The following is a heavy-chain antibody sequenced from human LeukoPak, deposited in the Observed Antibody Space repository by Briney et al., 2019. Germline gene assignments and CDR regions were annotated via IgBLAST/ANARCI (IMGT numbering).Heavy chain of an antibody. CDR1: GGSFSGYY. CDR2: INHSGST. CDR3: ARVYGGNSNA. V-gene: IGHV4-34*01. Sequence: PSETLSLTCAVYGGSFSGYYWSWIRQPPGKGLEWNGEINHSGSTNYNPSLKSRVTISVDTSKNQFSLKLSSVTAADTAVYYCARVYGGNSNAWGQGTLVTVSS. D-gene: IGHD4-23*01. J-gene: IGHJ4*02.